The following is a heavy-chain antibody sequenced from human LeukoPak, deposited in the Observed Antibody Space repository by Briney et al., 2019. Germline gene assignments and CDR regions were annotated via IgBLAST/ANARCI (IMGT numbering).Heavy chain of an antibody. V-gene: IGHV1-2*02. D-gene: IGHD5-12*01. J-gene: IGHJ6*02. CDR3: ARERLIVALLAYYYGMDV. CDR1: GYTFTGYY. Sequence: GASVKVSCKASGYTFTGYYMHWVRQAPGQGLEWMGWINPNSGGTNYAQKFQGRVTMTRDTSISTAYMELRSLRSDDTAVYYCARERLIVALLAYYYGMDVWGQGTTVTVSS. CDR2: INPNSGGT.